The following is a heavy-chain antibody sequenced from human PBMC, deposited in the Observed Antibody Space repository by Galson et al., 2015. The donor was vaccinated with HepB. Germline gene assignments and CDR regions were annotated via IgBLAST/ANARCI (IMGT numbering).Heavy chain of an antibody. V-gene: IGHV6-1*01. Sequence: CAISGDSVSTHSAAWFWIRQSPSRGLEWLRRTYYRSKWYHDYAESVKSRIIINPDTSKNQFSLQLNSVTPDDTAVYYCARVPGVEVNRGYFDFWGQGTLVTVSS. D-gene: IGHD3-22*01. CDR2: TYYRSKWYH. J-gene: IGHJ4*02. CDR3: ARVPGVEVNRGYFDF. CDR1: GDSVSTHSAA.